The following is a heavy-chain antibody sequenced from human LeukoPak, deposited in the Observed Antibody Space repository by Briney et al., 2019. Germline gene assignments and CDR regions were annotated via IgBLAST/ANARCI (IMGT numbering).Heavy chain of an antibody. J-gene: IGHJ4*02. Sequence: SETLSLTCTVSGGSISSYYWSWIRQPPGKGLEWIGYIYYSGSTNYNPSLKSRVTISVDTSKNQFSLKLSSVTAADTAVYYCARSPRYYDSSGPADYWGQGTLVTVSS. CDR1: GGSISSYY. V-gene: IGHV4-59*01. CDR2: IYYSGST. D-gene: IGHD3-22*01. CDR3: ARSPRYYDSSGPADY.